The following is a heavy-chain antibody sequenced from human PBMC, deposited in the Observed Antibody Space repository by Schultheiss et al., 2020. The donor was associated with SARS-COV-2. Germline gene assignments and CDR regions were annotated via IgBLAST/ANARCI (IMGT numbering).Heavy chain of an antibody. D-gene: IGHD2-15*01. CDR3: ARDSGYCSGGSCYLYYYGIGV. V-gene: IGHV4-59*12. Sequence: SETLSLTCTVSGGSISSYYWSWIRQPPGKGLEWIGYIYYSGSTNYNPSLKSRVTISVDTSKNQFSLKLSSVTAADTAVYYCARDSGYCSGGSCYLYYYGIGVWGQGTTVTVSS. J-gene: IGHJ6*02. CDR1: GGSISSYY. CDR2: IYYSGST.